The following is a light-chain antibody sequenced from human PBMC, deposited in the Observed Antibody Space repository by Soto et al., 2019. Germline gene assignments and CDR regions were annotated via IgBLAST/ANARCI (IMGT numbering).Light chain of an antibody. CDR3: CSYAGTSTFV. V-gene: IGLV2-23*03. J-gene: IGLJ3*02. CDR1: SSDVGNYNL. Sequence: QSALTQPASVSGSPGQSITISCTGTSSDVGNYNLVSWYQQHRVTAPKLMIYEGSKRPSGVSNRFSGSRFGNTASLTISGVQAEDEADYYCCSYAGTSTFVFGGGTKVNVL. CDR2: EGS.